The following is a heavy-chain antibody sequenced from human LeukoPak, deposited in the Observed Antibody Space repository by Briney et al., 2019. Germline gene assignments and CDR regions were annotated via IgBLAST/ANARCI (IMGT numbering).Heavy chain of an antibody. CDR3: ASILRSSSGYYFDY. D-gene: IGHD3-10*01. CDR2: IYSGGST. J-gene: IGHJ4*02. Sequence: PGGSLRLSCAASGFTVGSNTMSWVRQAPGKGLEWVSIIYSGGSTSYADSVKGRFTISRDNSKNTLYLQMNSLRAEDTAVYYCASILRSSSGYYFDYWGQGTLVTVSS. V-gene: IGHV3-66*01. CDR1: GFTVGSNT.